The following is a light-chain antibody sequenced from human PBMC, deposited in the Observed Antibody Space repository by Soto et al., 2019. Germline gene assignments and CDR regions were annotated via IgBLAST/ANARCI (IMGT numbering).Light chain of an antibody. J-gene: IGKJ4*01. CDR2: AAS. Sequence: DVQMTQFPASLSASLGDSLALPCRASQTVTSYLNWYQQKPGKAPKLLIYAASTLQSGVPSRFSGSGSGTDFTLTISSLQPEDFATYYCQQSYSTPLTFGGGTKVDIK. CDR3: QQSYSTPLT. CDR1: QTVTSY. V-gene: IGKV1-39*01.